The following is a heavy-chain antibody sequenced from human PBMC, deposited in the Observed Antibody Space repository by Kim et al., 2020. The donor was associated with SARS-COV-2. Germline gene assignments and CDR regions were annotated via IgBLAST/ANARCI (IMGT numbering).Heavy chain of an antibody. D-gene: IGHD3-10*01. CDR1: GFTFDDYA. Sequence: GGSLRLSCAASGFTFDDYAMHWVRQAPGKGLEWVSGISWNSGSIGYADSVKGRFTISRDNAKNSLYLQMNSLRAEDTALYYCAKGVRGVIIASYYYYGMDVWGQGTTVTVSS. V-gene: IGHV3-9*01. CDR3: AKGVRGVIIASYYYYGMDV. J-gene: IGHJ6*02. CDR2: ISWNSGSI.